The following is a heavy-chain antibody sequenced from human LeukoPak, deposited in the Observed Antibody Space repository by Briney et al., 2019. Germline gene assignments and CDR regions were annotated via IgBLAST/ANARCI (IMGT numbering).Heavy chain of an antibody. CDR1: GGSISSGGYY. V-gene: IGHV4-39*07. J-gene: IGHJ4*02. CDR2: IYYSGST. Sequence: SQTLSLTCTVSGGSISSGGYYWGWIRQPPGKGLEWIGSIYYSGSTYYNPSLKSRVTISVDTSKNQFSLKLSSVTAADTAVYYCARDERSWIQLWLEGGFDYWGQGTLVTVSS. CDR3: ARDERSWIQLWLEGGFDY. D-gene: IGHD5-18*01.